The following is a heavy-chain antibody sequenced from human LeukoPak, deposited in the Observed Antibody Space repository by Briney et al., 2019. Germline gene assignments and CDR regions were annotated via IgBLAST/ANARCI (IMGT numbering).Heavy chain of an antibody. D-gene: IGHD4-23*01. J-gene: IGHJ4*02. CDR3: ARDPKTGDYGGPTEDY. CDR1: GYSFTSYW. CDR2: INPSGGST. V-gene: IGHV1-46*01. Sequence: GESLKISCKGSGYSFTSYWIGWVRQAPGQGLEWMGIINPSGGSTSYAQKFQGRVTMTRDTSTSTVYMELSSLRSEDTAVYYCARDPKTGDYGGPTEDYWGQGTLVTVSS.